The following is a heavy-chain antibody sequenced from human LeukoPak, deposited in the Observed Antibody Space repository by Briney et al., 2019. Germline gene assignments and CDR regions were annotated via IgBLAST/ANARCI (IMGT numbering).Heavy chain of an antibody. CDR3: ARLGLSNAFDI. D-gene: IGHD3-16*02. J-gene: IGHJ3*02. V-gene: IGHV5-51*01. CDR1: GYRFTSYW. CDR2: IYPGDSDT. Sequence: GASLKISCKGSGYRFTSYWIGWVRQMPGKGLEWMGIIYPGDSDTRYSPSFQGQVTISADKSISTAYLQWSSLKASDTAVYYCARLGLSNAFDIWGQGTMVTVSS.